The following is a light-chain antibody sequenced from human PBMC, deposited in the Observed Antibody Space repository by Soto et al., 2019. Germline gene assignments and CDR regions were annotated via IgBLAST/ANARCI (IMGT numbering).Light chain of an antibody. V-gene: IGKV3-20*01. CDR1: QSVSSSF. CDR2: GAS. J-gene: IGKJ1*01. CDR3: QQYDSSPWT. Sequence: ESVLTQSPGTLSLSPGERATLSCRASQSVSSSFLAWYQLKPGQAPRLLIYGASSRATGIPDRFSGSGSGTDFTLTISRLEPEDFAVYYCQQYDSSPWTCGQGTKVEIK.